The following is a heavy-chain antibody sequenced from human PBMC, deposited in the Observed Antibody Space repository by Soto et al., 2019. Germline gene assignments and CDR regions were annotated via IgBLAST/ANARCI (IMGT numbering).Heavy chain of an antibody. CDR3: ARDRREDDYDILTGYYAVSIGFDP. CDR2: IYYSGST. D-gene: IGHD3-9*01. J-gene: IGHJ5*02. Sequence: LETISLTCTVSGGSISSYYWSWIRQPPGKGLEWIGYIYYSGSTNYNPSLKSRVTISVDTSKNQFSLKLSSVTAADTAVYYCARDRREDDYDILTGYYAVSIGFDPWGQGTLVTVSS. CDR1: GGSISSYY. V-gene: IGHV4-59*01.